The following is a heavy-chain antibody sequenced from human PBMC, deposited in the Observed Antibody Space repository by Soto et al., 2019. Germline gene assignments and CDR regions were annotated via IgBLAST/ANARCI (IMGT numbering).Heavy chain of an antibody. CDR2: IIPIFGTA. CDR1: GGTFSSYA. CDR3: AREDTAMVMNYYYYGMYV. Sequence: QVQLVQSGAEVKKPGSSVKVSCKASGGTFSSYAISWVRQAPGQGLEWMGGIIPIFGTANYAQKFQGRVTITADESTSTAYMELSSLRSEDTAVYYCAREDTAMVMNYYYYGMYVWGQGTTVTVSS. V-gene: IGHV1-69*12. J-gene: IGHJ6*02. D-gene: IGHD5-18*01.